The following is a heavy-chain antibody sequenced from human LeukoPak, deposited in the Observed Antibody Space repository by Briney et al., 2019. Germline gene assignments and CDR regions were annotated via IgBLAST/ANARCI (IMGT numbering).Heavy chain of an antibody. CDR2: IKQDGSAR. CDR3: ARDDPWGYYDS. CDR1: GCTFTNFW. J-gene: IGHJ4*02. Sequence: GGSLRPSCAASGCTFTNFWMTWIRQAPGKGLEWVANIKQDGSARNHVDSVKGRFTISRDNAKNSVFLEMNSLRDEDTAVYYCARDDPWGYYDSWGQGTLVTVSS. V-gene: IGHV3-7*01. D-gene: IGHD7-27*01.